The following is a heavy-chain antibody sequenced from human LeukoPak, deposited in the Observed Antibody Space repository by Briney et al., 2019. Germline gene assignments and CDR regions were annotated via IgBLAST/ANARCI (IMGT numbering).Heavy chain of an antibody. CDR1: GGTFSSYA. D-gene: IGHD3-3*01. CDR3: ARSPYYDFWSGPPSYGMDV. J-gene: IGHJ6*02. Sequence: SVKVSCKASGGTFSSYAISWVRQAPGQGLEWMGRIIPILGIANYAQKFQGRVTITADKSTSTAYMELSSLRSEDTAVYYCARSPYYDFWSGPPSYGMDVWDQGTTVTVSS. V-gene: IGHV1-69*04. CDR2: IIPILGIA.